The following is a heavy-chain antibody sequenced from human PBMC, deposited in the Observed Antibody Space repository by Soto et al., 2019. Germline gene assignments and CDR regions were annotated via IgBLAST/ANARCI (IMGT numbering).Heavy chain of an antibody. J-gene: IGHJ4*02. Sequence: LSLTCTVSGGSISSSSYYWGWIRQPPGKGLEWIGSIYYSGSTYYNPSLKSRVTISVDTSKNQFSLKLSSVTAADTAVYYCARTYCSGGSCHSGSPSHFDYWGQGTLVTVSS. CDR2: IYYSGST. CDR1: GGSISSSSYY. D-gene: IGHD2-15*01. V-gene: IGHV4-39*01. CDR3: ARTYCSGGSCHSGSPSHFDY.